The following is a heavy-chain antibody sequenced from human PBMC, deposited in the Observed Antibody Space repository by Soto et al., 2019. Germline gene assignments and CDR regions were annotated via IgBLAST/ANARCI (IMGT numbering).Heavy chain of an antibody. CDR1: GYIFTSYG. Sequence: ASVKVSCKASGYIFTSYGISWVRQAPGQGLEWMGWISAYNGNTKYAQNLQGRVTLTTDTSTYTAYMELRSLQSDDTAVYYCAPDFGRDLSAPGAVFESWGQGALVTVSS. J-gene: IGHJ4*02. CDR3: APDFGRDLSAPGAVFES. D-gene: IGHD3-10*01. CDR2: ISAYNGNT. V-gene: IGHV1-18*01.